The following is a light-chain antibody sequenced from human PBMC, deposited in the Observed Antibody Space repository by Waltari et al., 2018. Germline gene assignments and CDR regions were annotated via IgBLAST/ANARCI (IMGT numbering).Light chain of an antibody. J-gene: IGLJ2*01. CDR3: CSFTATHTLL. Sequence: QSALTQPASVSGSPGQSITISCTGTNNDVGASKFVSWYQQHPGRSPQLMIYDGTERPSGISSRFSGSKSANTASLTISGLLPEDEAIYYCCSFTATHTLLFGGGTTVTVL. CDR2: DGT. V-gene: IGLV2-14*03. CDR1: NNDVGASKF.